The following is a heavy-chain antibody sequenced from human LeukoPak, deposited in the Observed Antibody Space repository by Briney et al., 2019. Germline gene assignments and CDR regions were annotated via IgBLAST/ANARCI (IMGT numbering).Heavy chain of an antibody. CDR1: GYNFTNYW. J-gene: IGHJ4*02. Sequence: GESLKISCKGSGYNFTNYWIDWVRQMPGKGLEWMGIIYPGDSDTRYSPSFQGQVTFSADESISTAYLQWSSLKASDTAIYYCARRSSIAPRLFDYWGQGTLVTVSS. V-gene: IGHV5-51*01. D-gene: IGHD6-6*01. CDR2: IYPGDSDT. CDR3: ARRSSIAPRLFDY.